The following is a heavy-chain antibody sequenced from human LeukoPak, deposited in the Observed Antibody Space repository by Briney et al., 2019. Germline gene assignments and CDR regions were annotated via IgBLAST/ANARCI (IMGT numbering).Heavy chain of an antibody. D-gene: IGHD6-13*01. J-gene: IGHJ4*02. V-gene: IGHV4-31*03. Sequence: SETLSLTCTVSGGSISSGGYYWSWIRQHPGKGLEWIGYIYYSGSTYYNPSLKSRVTISVDTSKNQFSLKLSSVTAADTAVYYCASVSSSSGGSLYYWGQGTLVTVSS. CDR3: ASVSSSSGGSLYY. CDR1: GGSISSGGYY. CDR2: IYYSGST.